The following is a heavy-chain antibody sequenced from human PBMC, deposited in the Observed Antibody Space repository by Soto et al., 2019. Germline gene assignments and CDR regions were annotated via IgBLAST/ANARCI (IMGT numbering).Heavy chain of an antibody. J-gene: IGHJ4*02. CDR1: GGSISIYY. Sequence: WETLSLTSTVAGGSISIYYSSWIRQPPGKDLEYIGYIYSRGSPNYTPSLKGRVTITVDTSKSRLSLELSSVTAAATAVYLCARGRLLWYYFDYWGQGTLVTVSS. CDR3: ARGRLLWYYFDY. CDR2: IYSRGSP. V-gene: IGHV4-59*01. D-gene: IGHD3-3*01.